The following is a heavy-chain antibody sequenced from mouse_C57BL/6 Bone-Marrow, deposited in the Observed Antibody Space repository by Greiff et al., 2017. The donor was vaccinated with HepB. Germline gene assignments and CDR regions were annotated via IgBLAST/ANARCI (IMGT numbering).Heavy chain of an antibody. CDR2: INPNNGGT. Sequence: VQLQQSGPELVKPGASVKMSCKASGYTFTDYNMHWVKQSHGKSLEWIGYINPNNGGTSYNQKFKGKATLTVNKSSSTADMERRSLTSEDSAVYYCARSTGTDFDYWGQGTTLTVSS. V-gene: IGHV1-22*01. D-gene: IGHD4-1*02. J-gene: IGHJ2*01. CDR1: GYTFTDYN. CDR3: ARSTGTDFDY.